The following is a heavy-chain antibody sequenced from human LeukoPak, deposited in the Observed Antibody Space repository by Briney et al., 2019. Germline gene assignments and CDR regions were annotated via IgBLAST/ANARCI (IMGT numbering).Heavy chain of an antibody. Sequence: GGSLRLSCAASGFAFSSYGMHWVRQAPGKGLEWVAFIRYDGSDKYYADSVKGRFTTSKDNSKNTLYLQMNSLRPEDTAVYYCAKVGGGSYRFDYWGQGTLVTVSS. CDR3: AKVGGGSYRFDY. J-gene: IGHJ4*02. CDR2: IRYDGSDK. CDR1: GFAFSSYG. D-gene: IGHD1-26*01. V-gene: IGHV3-30*02.